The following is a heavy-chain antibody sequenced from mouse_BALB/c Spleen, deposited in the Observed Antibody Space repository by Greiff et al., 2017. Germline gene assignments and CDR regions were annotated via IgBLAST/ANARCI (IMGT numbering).Heavy chain of an antibody. J-gene: IGHJ1*01. D-gene: IGHD4-1*01. CDR3: AIETGTRYFDV. Sequence: EVMLVESGGGLVQPGGSLRLSCATSGFTFTDYYMSWVRQPPGKALEWLGFIRNKANGYTTEYSASVKGRFTISRDNSQSILYLQMNTLRAEDSATYYCAIETGTRYFDVWGAGTTVTVSS. CDR2: IRNKANGYTT. V-gene: IGHV7-3*02. CDR1: GFTFTDYY.